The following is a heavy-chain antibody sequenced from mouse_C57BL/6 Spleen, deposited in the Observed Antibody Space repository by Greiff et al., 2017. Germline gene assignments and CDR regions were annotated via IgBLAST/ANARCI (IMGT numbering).Heavy chain of an antibody. Sequence: EVQLQESGPVLVKPGASVKMSCKASGYTFTDYYMNWVKQSHGKSLEWIGVINPYNGGTSYNQKFKGKATLTVDKSSSTAYMELNSLTSEDSAVYYCARGGITTVVRGYFDVWGTGTTVTVSS. CDR3: ARGGITTVVRGYFDV. CDR1: GYTFTDYY. V-gene: IGHV1-19*01. J-gene: IGHJ1*03. D-gene: IGHD1-1*01. CDR2: INPYNGGT.